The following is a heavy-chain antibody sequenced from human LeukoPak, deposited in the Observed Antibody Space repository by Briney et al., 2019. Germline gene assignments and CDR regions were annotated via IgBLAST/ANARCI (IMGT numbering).Heavy chain of an antibody. V-gene: IGHV4-39*07. CDR2: IYYSGST. CDR1: GGSISGSSYH. J-gene: IGHJ5*02. Sequence: SETLSLTCTVSGGSISGSSYHWGWIRQPPGKGLEWIGSIYYSGSTNYNPSLKSRVTISVDTSKNQFSLKLSSVTAADTAVYYCARVKSLRYFDWLLPTNNWFDPWGQGTLVTVSS. D-gene: IGHD3-9*01. CDR3: ARVKSLRYFDWLLPTNNWFDP.